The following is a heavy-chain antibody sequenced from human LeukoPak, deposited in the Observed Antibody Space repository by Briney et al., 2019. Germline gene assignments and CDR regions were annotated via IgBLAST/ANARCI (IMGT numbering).Heavy chain of an antibody. CDR3: ARVAAAGNDY. CDR1: GGSISSYY. Sequence: SGTLSLTCTVSGGSISSYYWSWIRQPPGKGLEWIGYIYYSGSTNYNPSLKSRVTISVDTSKNQFSLKLSSVTAADKAVYYCARVAAAGNDYWGQGTLVTVSS. J-gene: IGHJ4*02. V-gene: IGHV4-59*01. CDR2: IYYSGST. D-gene: IGHD6-13*01.